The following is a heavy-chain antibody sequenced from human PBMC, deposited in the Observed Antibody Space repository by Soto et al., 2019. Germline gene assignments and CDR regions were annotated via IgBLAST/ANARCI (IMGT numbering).Heavy chain of an antibody. CDR1: GFIFKNYA. D-gene: IGHD6-6*01. Sequence: GGSLRLSCAVSGFIFKNYALNWVRQAPGKGLEWVASITRDGYNKYYADSVKGRFTISRDNSKNTLSLQMTALRVEDSSVYYCTKSSGGSSSVGMDYWGPGTRVTVSS. CDR3: TKSSGGSSSVGMDY. J-gene: IGHJ4*02. V-gene: IGHV3-30*04. CDR2: ITRDGYNK.